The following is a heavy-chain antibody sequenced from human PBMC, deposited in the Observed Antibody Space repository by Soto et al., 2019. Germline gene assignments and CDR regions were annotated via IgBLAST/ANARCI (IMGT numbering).Heavy chain of an antibody. J-gene: IGHJ2*01. CDR1: GFTYSDYY. CDR2: ISSSGSTI. Sequence: QVQLVESGGGLVKPGGSLRLSCAASGFTYSDYYMSWIRQAPGKGLEWVSYISSSGSTIYYADSVKGRFTISRDNAKNSLYLQMNCLRAEDRAVYYCARYFTVTMQSHDYWYFDLWGRGTLVTVSS. CDR3: ARYFTVTMQSHDYWYFDL. V-gene: IGHV3-11*01. D-gene: IGHD4-17*01.